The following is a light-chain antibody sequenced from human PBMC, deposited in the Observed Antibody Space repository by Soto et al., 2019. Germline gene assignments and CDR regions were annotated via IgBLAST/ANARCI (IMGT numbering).Light chain of an antibody. V-gene: IGKV3-11*01. Sequence: EIVVTQSPATLSLSPGERAALSCRVSQGVGRFLAWYQQKPGQAPRLLIYDASNRATGIPARFSGSGSVTDFTLAIDNLEPEDFSVYYCQQRGGWPLTFGGGTKVEIK. J-gene: IGKJ4*01. CDR1: QGVGRF. CDR3: QQRGGWPLT. CDR2: DAS.